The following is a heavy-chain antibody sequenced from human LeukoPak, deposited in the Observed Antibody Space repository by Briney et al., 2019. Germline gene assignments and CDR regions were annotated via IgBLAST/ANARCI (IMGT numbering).Heavy chain of an antibody. CDR3: ARGYYDILTGYYNPEYYFDY. Sequence: PSETLSLTCAVYGGSFSGYYWSWIRQPPGKGLEWIGEINHSGSTNYNPSLKSRVTISVDTSKNQFSLKLSSVTAADTAVYYCARGYYDILTGYYNPEYYFDYWGQGTLVTVSS. CDR1: GGSFSGYY. V-gene: IGHV4-34*01. D-gene: IGHD3-9*01. J-gene: IGHJ4*02. CDR2: INHSGST.